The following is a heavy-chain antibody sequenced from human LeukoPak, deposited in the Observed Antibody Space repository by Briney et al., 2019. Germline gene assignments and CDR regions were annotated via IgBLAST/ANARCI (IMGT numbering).Heavy chain of an antibody. CDR3: ARDLYGDYCADY. CDR2: ISGITGYI. D-gene: IGHD4-17*01. Sequence: GGSLRLSCAASGFTFSTYMMSWVRQAPGKGLEWVSSISGITGYILYAESMRGRFTISRDNAKNSLFLQMNSLRAEDTAVYYCARDLYGDYCADYWGQGTLVTVSS. J-gene: IGHJ4*02. V-gene: IGHV3-21*01. CDR1: GFTFSTYM.